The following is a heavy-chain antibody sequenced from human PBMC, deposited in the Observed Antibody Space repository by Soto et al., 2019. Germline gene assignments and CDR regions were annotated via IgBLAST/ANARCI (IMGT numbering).Heavy chain of an antibody. J-gene: IGHJ6*02. CDR3: TTDHNWKYTGGRYYYYYYGMDV. CDR1: GFTFSNAW. V-gene: IGHV3-15*07. Sequence: GGSLRLSCAASGFTFSNAWMNWVRQAPGKGLEWVGRIKSKTDGGTTDYAAPVKGRFTISRDDSKNTLYLQMNSLKTEDTAVYYCTTDHNWKYTGGRYYYYYYGMDVWGQGTTVTVS. CDR2: IKSKTDGGTT. D-gene: IGHD1-7*01.